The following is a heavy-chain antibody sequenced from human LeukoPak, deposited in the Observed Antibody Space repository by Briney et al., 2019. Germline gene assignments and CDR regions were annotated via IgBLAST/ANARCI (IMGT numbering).Heavy chain of an antibody. CDR3: ARQYSSSWYERSEFDY. D-gene: IGHD6-13*01. Sequence: GESLKISCQGSGYRFTSYWIGWVRQMPGKGLEWMGIIYPGDSDTRYSPSFQGQVTISADKSISTAYLQWSSLKASDTAMYYCARQYSSSWYERSEFDYWGQGTLVTVSS. J-gene: IGHJ4*02. CDR2: IYPGDSDT. CDR1: GYRFTSYW. V-gene: IGHV5-51*01.